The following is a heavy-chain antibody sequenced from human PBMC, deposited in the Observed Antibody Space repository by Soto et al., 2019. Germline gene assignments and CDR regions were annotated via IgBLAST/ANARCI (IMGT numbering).Heavy chain of an antibody. V-gene: IGHV4-31*03. CDR3: ARARGPAMLPSSNWFDP. D-gene: IGHD2-2*01. J-gene: IGHJ5*02. CDR1: GGSISSGGYY. CDR2: IYYSGST. Sequence: QVLLQESGLGLVKPSQTLSLTCTVSGGSISSGGYYWSWIRQHPGKGLEWIGYIYYSGSTYYNPSLKSRVTISVDTSKNQFSLKLSSVTAADTAVYYCARARGPAMLPSSNWFDPWGQGTLVTVSS.